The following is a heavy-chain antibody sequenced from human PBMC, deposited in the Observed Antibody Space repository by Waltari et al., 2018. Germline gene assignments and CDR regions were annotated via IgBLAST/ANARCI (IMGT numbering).Heavy chain of an antibody. CDR3: ARDYCSSTSCYHFDP. D-gene: IGHD2-2*01. CDR1: GGPISSYY. Sequence: QVQLQESGPGLVKPSETLSLTCTVSGGPISSYYWSLIRHPPGKGLEWIGYIYYSGSTNYNPSLKSRVTISVDTSKNQFSLKLSSVTAADTAVYYCARDYCSSTSCYHFDPWGQGTLVTVSS. J-gene: IGHJ5*02. CDR2: IYYSGST. V-gene: IGHV4-59*01.